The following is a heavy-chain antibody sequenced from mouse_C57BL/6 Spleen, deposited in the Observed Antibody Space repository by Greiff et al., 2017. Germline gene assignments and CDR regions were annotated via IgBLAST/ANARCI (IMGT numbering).Heavy chain of an antibody. Sequence: EVQLQQSGAELVRPGSSVKMSCKTSGYTFTSYGINWVKQRLGQGLEWIGYIYIGYGYTEYNEKFKGKATLTSDTSSSTAYMQLSSLTSEDSAIXVCARSEDGNGYAMDYWGQGTSVTVSS. CDR1: GYTFTSYG. J-gene: IGHJ4*01. CDR3: ARSEDGNGYAMDY. CDR2: IYIGYGYT. D-gene: IGHD2-1*01. V-gene: IGHV1-58*01.